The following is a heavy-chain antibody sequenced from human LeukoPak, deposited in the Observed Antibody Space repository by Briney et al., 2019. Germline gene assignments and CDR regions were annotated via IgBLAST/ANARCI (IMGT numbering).Heavy chain of an antibody. CDR3: AKFGSSWYYFDY. Sequence: GGSLRLSCAASGFTFSSYAMSWVRQAPGKGLEWVSAISGSGGSTYYADSVKGRFTISRDNSKNTLYLQMNSLRAEDTAVYHCAKFGSSWYYFDYWGQGTLVTVSS. V-gene: IGHV3-23*01. D-gene: IGHD6-13*01. CDR1: GFTFSSYA. CDR2: ISGSGGST. J-gene: IGHJ4*02.